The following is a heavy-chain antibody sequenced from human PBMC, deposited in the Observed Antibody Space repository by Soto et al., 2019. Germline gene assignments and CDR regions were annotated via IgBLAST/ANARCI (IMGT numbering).Heavy chain of an antibody. CDR3: ARDLRPAGNYYYYGMDV. CDR2: ISYDGSNK. D-gene: IGHD6-25*01. Sequence: PGGSLRLSCAASGFTFSSYAMHWVRQAPGKGLEWVAVISYDGSNKYYADSVKGRFTISRDNSKNTLYLQMNSLRAEDTAAYYCARDLRPAGNYYYYGMDVWGQGTTVTVSS. V-gene: IGHV3-30-3*01. CDR1: GFTFSSYA. J-gene: IGHJ6*02.